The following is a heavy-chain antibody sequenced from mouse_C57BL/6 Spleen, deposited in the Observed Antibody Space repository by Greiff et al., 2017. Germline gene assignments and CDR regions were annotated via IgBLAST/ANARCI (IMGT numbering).Heavy chain of an antibody. Sequence: EVNVVESGEGLVKPGGSLKLSCAASGFTFSSYAMSWVRQTPEKRLEWVAYISSGGDYIYYADTVKGRFTISRDNARNTLYLQMSSLKSEDTAMYYCTRANSLVLRYQAWFAYWGQGTLVTVSA. CDR3: TRANSLVLRYQAWFAY. V-gene: IGHV5-9-1*02. D-gene: IGHD1-1*01. CDR2: ISSGGDYI. J-gene: IGHJ3*01. CDR1: GFTFSSYA.